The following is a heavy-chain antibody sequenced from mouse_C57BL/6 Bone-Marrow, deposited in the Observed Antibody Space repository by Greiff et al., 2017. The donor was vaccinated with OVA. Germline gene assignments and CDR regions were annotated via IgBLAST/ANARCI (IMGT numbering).Heavy chain of an antibody. CDR3: ARKDRTRFDY. V-gene: IGHV1-64*01. Sequence: QVQLQQPGAELVKPGASVKLSCKASGYTFTSYWMHWVKQRPGQGLEWIGMIHPNSGSTNYNEKFKSKATLTVEKSSSTAYMQLSSLTSEDSAVYYCARKDRTRFDYWGQGTTLTVSS. CDR2: IHPNSGST. CDR1: GYTFTSYW. J-gene: IGHJ2*01.